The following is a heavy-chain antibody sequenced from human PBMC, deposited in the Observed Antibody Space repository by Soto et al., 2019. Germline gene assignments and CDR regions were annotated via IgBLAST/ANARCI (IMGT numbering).Heavy chain of an antibody. CDR2: IYYSWST. V-gene: IGHV4-39*01. J-gene: IGHJ6*02. CDR1: GGSISSSSYY. Sequence: QLQLQESGPGLVKPSETLSLTCTVSGGSISSSSYYWGWIRQPPGKGLEWIGSIYYSWSTYYNPYLKSRVTISVDTSKNQFSLKLSSVTAADTAVYYCARPDFYCSGGSCYSGDGMDVWGQGTTVTVSS. D-gene: IGHD2-15*01. CDR3: ARPDFYCSGGSCYSGDGMDV.